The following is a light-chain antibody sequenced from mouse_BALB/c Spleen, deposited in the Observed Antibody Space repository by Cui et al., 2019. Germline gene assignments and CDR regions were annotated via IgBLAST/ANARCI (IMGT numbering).Light chain of an antibody. J-gene: IGKJ5*01. CDR1: ENIYSN. CDR3: QHFWGTPLT. Sequence: DIQMTQSPASLSVFVGETVTITCRASENIYSNLAWYQQKQGKSPQLLVYAATNLADGVPSRFSGSGSGTQYSLKINSLQSEDFGSYYCQHFWGTPLTFGAGTKLELK. V-gene: IGKV12-46*01. CDR2: AAT.